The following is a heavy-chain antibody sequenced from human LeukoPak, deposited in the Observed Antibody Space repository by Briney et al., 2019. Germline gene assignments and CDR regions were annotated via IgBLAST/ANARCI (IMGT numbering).Heavy chain of an antibody. V-gene: IGHV3-33*01. Sequence: GSLRLSCAASGFTFSSYGMHWVRQAPGKGLEWVAVIWYDGSNKYYADSVKGRFTISRDNAKNSLYLQMNSLRAEDTALYYCARGTLKAAATDFDYWGQGTLVTVSS. J-gene: IGHJ4*02. CDR1: GFTFSSYG. CDR3: ARGTLKAAATDFDY. D-gene: IGHD6-13*01. CDR2: IWYDGSNK.